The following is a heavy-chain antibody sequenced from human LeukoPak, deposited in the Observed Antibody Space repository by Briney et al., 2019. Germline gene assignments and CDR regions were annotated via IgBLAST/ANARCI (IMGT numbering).Heavy chain of an antibody. CDR3: TRQGDWNFEF. CDR1: GFTFSSYS. V-gene: IGHV3-21*04. D-gene: IGHD3/OR15-3a*01. CDR2: ISSSSIYI. J-gene: IGHJ4*02. Sequence: GSLRLSCAASGFTFSSYSMNWVRQAPGKGLEWVSSISSSSIYIYYADSLKGRFTISRDNAKNSLYLQMNFLRADDTAIYYCTRQGDWNFEFWGQGTLVTVSS.